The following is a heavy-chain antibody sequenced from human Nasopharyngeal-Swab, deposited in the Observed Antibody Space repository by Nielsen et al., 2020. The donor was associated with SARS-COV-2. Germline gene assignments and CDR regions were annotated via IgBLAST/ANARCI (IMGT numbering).Heavy chain of an antibody. V-gene: IGHV4-38-2*02. CDR3: ARDGYGDYGLDY. D-gene: IGHD4-17*01. J-gene: IGHJ4*02. CDR2: IYHSGST. Sequence: WIRQPPGKGLEWIGSIYHSGSTYYNPPLKSRVTISVDTSKNQFSLKLSSVTAADTAVYYCARDGYGDYGLDYWGQGTLVTVSS.